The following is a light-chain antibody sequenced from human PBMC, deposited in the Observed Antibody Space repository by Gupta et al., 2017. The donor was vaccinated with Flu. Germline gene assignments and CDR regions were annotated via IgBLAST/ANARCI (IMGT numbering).Light chain of an antibody. CDR3: QLLKSYPHA. V-gene: IGKV1-9*01. CDR2: AAS. CDR1: QGSSNY. Sequence: SSRYAAVGDRSTSTSRASQGSSNYLAWFQQKPGKAPKPLIFAASTLQSGVPARFSGSGSGTEFTLTITSVEPEDFATYYCQLLKSYPHAFGEGTKVEI. J-gene: IGKJ4*01.